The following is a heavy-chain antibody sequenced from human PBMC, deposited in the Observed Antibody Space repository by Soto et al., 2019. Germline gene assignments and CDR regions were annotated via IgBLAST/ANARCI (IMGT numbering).Heavy chain of an antibody. Sequence: QVQLVQSGAEVKKPGASVKVSCKASGYVFSDNGVSWVRQVPGQGLEWMGWISTYTGKTKYAQKFQDRVTLTTDTSTSTAYMDLRSLRPDDTAVYYCAREGQFPPNGNQLMDVWGQGTTVTVS. V-gene: IGHV1-18*04. CDR2: ISTYTGKT. CDR3: AREGQFPPNGNQLMDV. CDR1: GYVFSDNG. D-gene: IGHD1-1*01. J-gene: IGHJ6*02.